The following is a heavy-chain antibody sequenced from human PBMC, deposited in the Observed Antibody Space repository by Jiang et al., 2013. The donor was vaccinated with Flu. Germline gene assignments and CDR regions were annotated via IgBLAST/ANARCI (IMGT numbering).Heavy chain of an antibody. CDR3: VRGSAFERGDH. J-gene: IGHJ5*02. V-gene: IGHV4-38-2*01. CDR2: IYHTGST. Sequence: GSGLVKPSETLSLTCAVSGYSISSGYYWGWIRQPPGKGLEWIGSIYHTGSTYYIPSLKSRVFISADTSKNQFSLRLNSVTAADTAVYYCVRGSAFERGDHWGQGNAGHRLF. D-gene: IGHD3-3*02. CDR1: GYSISSGYY.